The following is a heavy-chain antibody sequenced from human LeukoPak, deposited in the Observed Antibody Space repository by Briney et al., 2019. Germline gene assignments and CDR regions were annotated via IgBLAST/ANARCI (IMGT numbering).Heavy chain of an antibody. Sequence: SETLSLTCTVSGGSNSSSSYYWGWIRQPPGKGLEWIGSIYYSGSTYYNPSLKSRVTISVDTSKNQLSLKLSSVTAADTAVYYCARQFWSLDYWGQGTLVTVSS. CDR2: IYYSGST. CDR1: GGSNSSSSYY. CDR3: ARQFWSLDY. V-gene: IGHV4-39*01. J-gene: IGHJ4*02. D-gene: IGHD2-8*02.